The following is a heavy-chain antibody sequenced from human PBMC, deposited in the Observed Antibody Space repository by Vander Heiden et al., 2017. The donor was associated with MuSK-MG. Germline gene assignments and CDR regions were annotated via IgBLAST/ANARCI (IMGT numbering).Heavy chain of an antibody. Sequence: EVQLLESGGGLVQPGGSLRLPCAASGFTFTSFPMSSVRPVRGRGWEWVSNIDDKGRSPTYAECVKGRVTISRDNSKITLHLQMNSLRADDTDICYCGKDNAAHSGPFFDYWCEGTLVTVSS. CDR2: IDDKGRSP. CDR3: GKDNAAHSGPFFDY. J-gene: IGHJ4*02. D-gene: IGHD2-15*01. V-gene: IGHV3-23*01. CDR1: GFTFTSFP.